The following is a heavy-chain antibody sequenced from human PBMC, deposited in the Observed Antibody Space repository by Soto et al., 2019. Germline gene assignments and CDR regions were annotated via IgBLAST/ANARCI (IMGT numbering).Heavy chain of an antibody. V-gene: IGHV3-23*01. Sequence: GGSLRLSCAASGFTFSSYAMSWVRQAPGKGLEWVSAISGSGGSTYYADSVKGRFTISRDNSKNTLYLQMNSLRAEDTAVYYCAKDRRRGFNYSTSPGIYFLIWGDGTRFT. D-gene: IGHD4-4*01. J-gene: IGHJ3*02. CDR3: AKDRRRGFNYSTSPGIYFLI. CDR1: GFTFSSYA. CDR2: ISGSGGST.